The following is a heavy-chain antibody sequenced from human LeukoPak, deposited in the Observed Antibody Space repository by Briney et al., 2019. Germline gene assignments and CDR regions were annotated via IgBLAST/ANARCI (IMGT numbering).Heavy chain of an antibody. D-gene: IGHD3-22*01. J-gene: IGHJ4*02. CDR1: GASLISYY. Sequence: PLETLSLTCTVSGASLISYYWNWRRQPPGKGLEWIGYIYYNGSPNYNPSLKSRVTMSQDTSKNQFSLKLTSVTAADTAVYYCARDSRSYERSGYYHFDYWGQGSLVTVSS. CDR3: ARDSRSYERSGYYHFDY. CDR2: IYYNGSP. V-gene: IGHV4-59*01.